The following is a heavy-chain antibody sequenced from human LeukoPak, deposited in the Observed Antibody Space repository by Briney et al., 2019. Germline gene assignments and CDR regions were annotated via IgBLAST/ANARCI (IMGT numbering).Heavy chain of an antibody. CDR2: ISAYNGNT. V-gene: IGHV1-18*01. J-gene: IGHJ4*02. Sequence: GASVKVSCKASGYTFTNYDISWVRQAPGQGLEWMGWISAYNGNTNYAQKLQDRVTMTTDTSTSTAYMDLRSPRSDDTAVYYCARDDSFFDYWGQGTLVTVSS. D-gene: IGHD2-21*01. CDR1: GYTFTNYD. CDR3: ARDDSFFDY.